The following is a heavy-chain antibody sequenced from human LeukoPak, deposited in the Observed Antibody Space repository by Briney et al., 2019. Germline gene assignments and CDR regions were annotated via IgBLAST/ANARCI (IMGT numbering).Heavy chain of an antibody. Sequence: GGSLRLSCAASGFTFSSYSMNWVRQAPGKGLEWVSLIYSGGSTYYADSVKGRITISRDNSKNTVYLQMNSLRVEDTAVYYCAVHDYLGYWGQGTLVTVSS. CDR3: AVHDYLGY. J-gene: IGHJ4*02. CDR1: GFTFSSYS. V-gene: IGHV3-53*01. CDR2: IYSGGST.